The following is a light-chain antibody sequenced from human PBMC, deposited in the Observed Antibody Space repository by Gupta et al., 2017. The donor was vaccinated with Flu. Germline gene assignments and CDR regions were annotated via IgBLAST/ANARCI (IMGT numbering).Light chain of an antibody. J-gene: IGKJ4*01. CDR1: QSISTY. CDR3: QQRDDWPLT. V-gene: IGKV3-11*01. CDR2: DAS. Sequence: PASWSLSPGERATLSCRASQSISTYLAWYQQNPGQAPRLLIYDASNRATGIPVRFSGSGSGTDFTLTISSLEPEDVAIYYCQQRDDWPLTFGGGTKVEIE.